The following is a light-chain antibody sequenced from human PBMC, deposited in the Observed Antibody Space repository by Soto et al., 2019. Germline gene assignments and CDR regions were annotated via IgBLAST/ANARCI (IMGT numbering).Light chain of an antibody. CDR2: GDN. CDR1: SSNIGAEYD. J-gene: IGLJ1*01. CDR3: QSYDSSLTTLV. Sequence: QSVLTQPPSVSGAPGQRVAISCTGSSSNIGAEYDVHWYQQLPGTAPKRLIYGDNNRPSGVPDRFSGSKSGTSASLAITGLQPEDEADYYCQSYDSSLTTLVFGNGTKVTVL. V-gene: IGLV1-40*01.